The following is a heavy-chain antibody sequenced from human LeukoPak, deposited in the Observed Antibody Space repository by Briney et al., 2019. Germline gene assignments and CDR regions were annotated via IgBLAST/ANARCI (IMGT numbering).Heavy chain of an antibody. CDR1: GGTFSSYA. CDR2: IIPIFGTA. CDR3: ASLPDPRDWRSSGARFDY. Sequence: GASVRVSCKASGGTFSSYAISWVRQAPGQGLEWMGGIIPIFGTANYAQKFQGRVTITADESTSTAYMELSSLRSEDTAVYYCASLPDPRDWRSSGARFDYWGQGTLVTVSS. D-gene: IGHD3-22*01. J-gene: IGHJ4*02. V-gene: IGHV1-69*01.